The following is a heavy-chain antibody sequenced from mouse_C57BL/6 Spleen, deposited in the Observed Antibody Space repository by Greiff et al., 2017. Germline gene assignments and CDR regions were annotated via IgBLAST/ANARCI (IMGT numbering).Heavy chain of an antibody. CDR3: ARCGYYGSNWYFDV. CDR1: GYTFTNYW. D-gene: IGHD1-1*01. CDR2: IYPGGGYT. J-gene: IGHJ1*03. Sequence: VKVVESGAELVRPGTSVKMSCKASGYTFTNYWIGWAKQRPGHGLEWIGDIYPGGGYTNYNEKFKGKATLTAYKSSSTAYMQFSSLTSEDSAIYYCARCGYYGSNWYFDVWGTGTTVTVSS. V-gene: IGHV1-63*01.